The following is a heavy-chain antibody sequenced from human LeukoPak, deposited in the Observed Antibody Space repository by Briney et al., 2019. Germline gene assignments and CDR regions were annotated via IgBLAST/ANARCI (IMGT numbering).Heavy chain of an antibody. CDR2: ISYDGSNK. CDR3: AKGNYYDSSGKGYFDY. CDR1: GFTFSSYG. V-gene: IGHV3-30*18. Sequence: GGSLRLSCAASGFTFSSYGMHWVRQAPGKGLEWVAAISYDGSNKYYADSVKGRFTISRDNSKNTLCVQMNSLRADDTAVYYCAKGNYYDSSGKGYFDYWGQGTLVTVSS. J-gene: IGHJ4*02. D-gene: IGHD3-22*01.